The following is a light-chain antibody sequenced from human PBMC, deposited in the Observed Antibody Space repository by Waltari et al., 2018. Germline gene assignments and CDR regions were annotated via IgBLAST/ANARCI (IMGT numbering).Light chain of an antibody. CDR1: QSLFHTNNKDY. CDR2: WAS. CDR3: QQYYSTPNT. Sequence: DIVVTQSPDSLAVSLGERATINCKSSQSLFHTNNKDYLAWYQQKPGQPPKLLIYWASTREFGVPDRFSGSGSGTSFTLTISSLQAEDVAVYYCQQYYSTPNTFGQGTKLEIK. V-gene: IGKV4-1*01. J-gene: IGKJ2*01.